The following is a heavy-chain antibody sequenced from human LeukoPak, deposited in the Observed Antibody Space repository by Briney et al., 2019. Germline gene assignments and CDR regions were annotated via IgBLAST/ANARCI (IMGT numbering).Heavy chain of an antibody. V-gene: IGHV3-23*01. J-gene: IGHJ6*02. Sequence: GGSLRLSCAASGFTFSSYAMSWVRQAPGKGLEWVSAISGSGGSTYYADSVKGRFTISRDNSKNTLYLQMNSLRAEDTAVYYCAKVLRYSYGYYYYYYYGMDVWGQGTTVTVSS. CDR3: AKVLRYSYGYYYYYYYGMDV. CDR1: GFTFSSYA. D-gene: IGHD5-18*01. CDR2: ISGSGGST.